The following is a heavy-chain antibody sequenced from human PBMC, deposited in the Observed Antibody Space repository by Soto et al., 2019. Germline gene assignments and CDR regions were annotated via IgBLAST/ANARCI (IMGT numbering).Heavy chain of an antibody. CDR3: ARAXXXXRIFWSGYFNWFDP. D-gene: IGHD3-3*01. CDR2: INPSGGST. Sequence: ASVKVSCKASGYTFTSYYMHWVRQAPGQGLERMGIINPSGGSTSYAQKFQGRVTMTRDTSTSTVYMELSSLRSEDTAVYYCARAXXXXRIFWSGYFNWFDPWGQGTLVXVXS. CDR1: GYTFTSYY. V-gene: IGHV1-46*01. J-gene: IGHJ5*02.